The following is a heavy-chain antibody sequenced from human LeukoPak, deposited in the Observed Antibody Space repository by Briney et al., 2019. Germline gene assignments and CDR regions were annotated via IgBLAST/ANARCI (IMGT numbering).Heavy chain of an antibody. J-gene: IGHJ6*02. Sequence: GGSLRLSCAVSGFTFSSYAMSWVRQAPGKGLEWVSSISGSGNRTYYADSVKGRFIISRDNSKNTLFLQMNSLTAEDTAVYYCAKNLYCGGGSCYPSALGMDVWGQGTTVTVSS. CDR1: GFTFSSYA. V-gene: IGHV3-23*01. CDR3: AKNLYCGGGSCYPSALGMDV. CDR2: ISGSGNRT. D-gene: IGHD2-15*01.